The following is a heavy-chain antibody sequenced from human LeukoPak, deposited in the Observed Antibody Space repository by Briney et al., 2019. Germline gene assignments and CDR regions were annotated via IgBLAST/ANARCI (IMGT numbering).Heavy chain of an antibody. CDR2: IYPGDSDT. D-gene: IGHD3-16*01. CDR3: ARRGGLNDAFDI. J-gene: IGHJ3*02. Sequence: EESLKISCKGSGYRFTSYWIVWARQLPGKGLEWMGIIYPGDSDTRYSPSFQGQVAISADKSISTAYLQWSSLKASDTAMYYCARRGGLNDAFDIWGQGTMVTVSS. CDR1: GYRFTSYW. V-gene: IGHV5-51*01.